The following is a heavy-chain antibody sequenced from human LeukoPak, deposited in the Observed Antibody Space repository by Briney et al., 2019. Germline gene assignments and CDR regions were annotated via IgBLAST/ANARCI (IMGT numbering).Heavy chain of an antibody. D-gene: IGHD1-1*01. CDR3: ARAPLEGHFDS. J-gene: IGHJ4*02. Sequence: GESLKISCKASGYKFNSFWISWVRQMPGKGLEWLGIIYPADFDTRYNPSFQGHVTISADKSISTAYLQWSGLKASDSAIFYCARAPLEGHFDSWGQGTRVTVSS. V-gene: IGHV5-51*01. CDR1: GYKFNSFW. CDR2: IYPADFDT.